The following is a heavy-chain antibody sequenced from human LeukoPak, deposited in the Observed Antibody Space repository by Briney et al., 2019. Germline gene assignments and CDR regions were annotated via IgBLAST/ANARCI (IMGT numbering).Heavy chain of an antibody. Sequence: PSETLSLTCTVSGGSISSSSYYWGWIRQPPGKGLEWIGSIYYSGSTYYNPSLKSRVTISVDTSKNQFSLKLSSVTAADTAVYYCARLRGYSGYDYLDYWGQGTLVTVSS. J-gene: IGHJ4*02. CDR3: ARLRGYSGYDYLDY. CDR2: IYYSGST. D-gene: IGHD5-12*01. V-gene: IGHV4-39*01. CDR1: GGSISSSSYY.